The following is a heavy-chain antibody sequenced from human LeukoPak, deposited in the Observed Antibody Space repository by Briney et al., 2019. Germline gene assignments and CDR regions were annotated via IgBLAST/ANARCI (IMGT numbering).Heavy chain of an antibody. CDR2: ISAYNGNT. J-gene: IGHJ3*02. Sequence: ASVKVSCNASGYTFTSYGISWVRQAPGQGLEWMGWISAYNGNTNYAQKLQGRVTMTTDTSTSTAYMELRSLRSDDTAVYYCARVEVSYYDSSGYYKVEGAFDIWGQGTMVTVSS. CDR1: GYTFTSYG. CDR3: ARVEVSYYDSSGYYKVEGAFDI. D-gene: IGHD3-22*01. V-gene: IGHV1-18*01.